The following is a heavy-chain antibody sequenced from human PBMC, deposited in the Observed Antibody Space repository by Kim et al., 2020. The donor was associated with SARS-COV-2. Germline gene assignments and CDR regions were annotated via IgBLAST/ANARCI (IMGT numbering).Heavy chain of an antibody. CDR3: ARGGGRYCSGGSCYRFDY. CDR2: INAGNGNT. J-gene: IGHJ4*02. CDR1: GYTFTSYA. Sequence: ASVKVSCKASGYTFTSYAMHWVRQAPGQRLEWMGWINAGNGNTKYSQKFQGRVTITRDTSASTAYMELSSLRSEDTAVYYCARGGGRYCSGGSCYRFDYWGQGTLVTVSS. D-gene: IGHD2-15*01. V-gene: IGHV1-3*01.